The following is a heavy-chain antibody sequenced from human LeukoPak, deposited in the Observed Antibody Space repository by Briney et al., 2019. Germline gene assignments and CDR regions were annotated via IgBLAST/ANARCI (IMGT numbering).Heavy chain of an antibody. CDR1: GGSISSYY. CDR2: IYTSGST. V-gene: IGHV4-4*07. CDR3: ARGYDSSGYSDY. D-gene: IGHD3-22*01. J-gene: IGHJ4*02. Sequence: SETLPLTCTVSGGSISSYYWSWIRQPAGKGLEWIGRIYTSGSTNYNPSLKSRVTMSVDTSKNQFSLKLSSVTAADTAVYYCARGYDSSGYSDYWGQGTLVTVSS.